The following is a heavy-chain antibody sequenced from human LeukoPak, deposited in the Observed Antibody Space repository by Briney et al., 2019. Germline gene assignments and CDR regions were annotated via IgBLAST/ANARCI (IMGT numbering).Heavy chain of an antibody. CDR2: IKSKTDGGTT. V-gene: IGHV3-15*01. CDR3: TTASLIAVAVNRQPLDY. CDR1: GFTFSHFG. J-gene: IGHJ4*02. D-gene: IGHD6-19*01. Sequence: PGGSLRLSCVGSGFTFSHFGVHWVRQAPGKGLEWVGRIKSKTDGGTTDYAAPVKGRFTISRDDSKNTLYLQMNSLKTEDTAVYYCTTASLIAVAVNRQPLDYWGQGTLVTVSS.